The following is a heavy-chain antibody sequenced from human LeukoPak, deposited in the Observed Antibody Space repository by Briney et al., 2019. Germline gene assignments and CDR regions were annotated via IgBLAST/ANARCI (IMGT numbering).Heavy chain of an antibody. Sequence: SETLSLTCTVSGGSKSSYYWTWIRQPPGKGLEWIGYIYYSGTTAYNPSLKSRVTISVDTSKNQFSLKLDSVTAADTAVYYCATVHPFCRGSSTSCFHYYYGMDVWGQGTTVTVSS. CDR2: IYYSGTT. D-gene: IGHD2-2*01. CDR3: ATVHPFCRGSSTSCFHYYYGMDV. V-gene: IGHV4-59*01. CDR1: GGSKSSYY. J-gene: IGHJ6*02.